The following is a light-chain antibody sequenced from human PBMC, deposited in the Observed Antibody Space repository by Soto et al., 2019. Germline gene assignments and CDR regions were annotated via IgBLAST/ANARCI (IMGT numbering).Light chain of an antibody. CDR2: DAS. J-gene: IGKJ1*01. Sequence: ELVMTQSPATLSVSPGERTTISCRARQSVRSNLAWYQQPPGQAPRLLIFDASTRATGIPARFSGSGSGTEFTLTISSLQSEEFAVYYCQQYDNWLGTFGQGTQVGVK. V-gene: IGKV3D-15*01. CDR3: QQYDNWLGT. CDR1: QSVRSN.